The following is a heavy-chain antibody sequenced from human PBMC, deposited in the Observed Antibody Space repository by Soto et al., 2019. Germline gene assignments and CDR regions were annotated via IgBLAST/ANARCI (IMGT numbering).Heavy chain of an antibody. CDR1: GCTFSSCA. Sequence: GGSLRLSCAASGCTFSSCAMSWVRQAPGKGLKWVSAISGSGGSTYYADFVKGRFNSSRYNSENTLYLQMNSLRAEDTDVYYWAIVENVWYGFDYWGQGTLVIVSS. D-gene: IGHD6-13*01. J-gene: IGHJ4*02. CDR2: ISGSGGST. CDR3: AIVENVWYGFDY. V-gene: IGHV3-23*01.